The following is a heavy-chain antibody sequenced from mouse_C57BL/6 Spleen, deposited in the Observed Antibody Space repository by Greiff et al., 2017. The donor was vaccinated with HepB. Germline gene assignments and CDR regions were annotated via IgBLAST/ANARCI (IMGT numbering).Heavy chain of an antibody. V-gene: IGHV1-22*01. Sequence: VQLQQSGPELVKPGASVKMSCKASGYTFTDYNMHWVKQSHGKSLEWIGYINPNNGGTSYNQKFKGKATLTVNKSSSTAYMELRSLTSEDSAVYYCVNDYLYYFDYWGQGTTLTVSS. J-gene: IGHJ2*01. CDR3: VNDYLYYFDY. CDR1: GYTFTDYN. D-gene: IGHD2-4*01. CDR2: INPNNGGT.